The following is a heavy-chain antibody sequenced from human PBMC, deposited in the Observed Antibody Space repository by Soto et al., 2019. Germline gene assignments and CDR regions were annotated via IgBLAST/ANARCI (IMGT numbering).Heavy chain of an antibody. D-gene: IGHD3-22*01. CDR1: GGSISSYY. CDR3: ARAQYDDSSAYFDY. CDR2: IYYSGST. Sequence: SETLSLTCTVSGGSISSYYWSWIRQPPGKGLEWIGYIYYSGSTNYNPSLKSRVTISVDTSKNQFSLKLSSVTAADTAVYYCARAQYDDSSAYFDYWGQGTLVTVSS. V-gene: IGHV4-59*01. J-gene: IGHJ4*02.